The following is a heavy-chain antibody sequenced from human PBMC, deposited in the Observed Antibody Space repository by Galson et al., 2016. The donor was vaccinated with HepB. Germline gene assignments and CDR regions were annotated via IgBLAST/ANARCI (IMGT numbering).Heavy chain of an antibody. CDR3: ARERDTRDWLIDY. Sequence: SVKVSCKVSGAPFSSYAVSWVRQAPGQGLECMGGIIPSFGAPSYAQKFQGRVSITADASKGTAYMELSSLRSEDTAMYYCARERDTRDWLIDYWGQGTLVTVSS. CDR2: IIPSFGAP. D-gene: IGHD3/OR15-3a*01. V-gene: IGHV1-69*13. CDR1: GAPFSSYA. J-gene: IGHJ4*02.